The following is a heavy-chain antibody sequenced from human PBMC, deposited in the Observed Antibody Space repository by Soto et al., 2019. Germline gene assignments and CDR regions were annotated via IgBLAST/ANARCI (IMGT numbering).Heavy chain of an antibody. CDR1: GFTFSSYG. CDR2: INSDGSST. Sequence: GGSLRLSCAASGFTFSSYGMHWVRQAPGKGLVWVSRINSDGSSTTYADSVKGRFTISRDNAKNTVYLQMNSLRAEDTAVYYCARAFYGSGSYYNFDYWGQGTLVTVSS. V-gene: IGHV3-74*01. CDR3: ARAFYGSGSYYNFDY. J-gene: IGHJ4*02. D-gene: IGHD3-10*01.